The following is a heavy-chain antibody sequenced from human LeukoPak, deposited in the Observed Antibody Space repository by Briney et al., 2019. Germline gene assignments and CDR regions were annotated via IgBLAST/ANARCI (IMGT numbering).Heavy chain of an antibody. CDR3: ARWTSSWYDWYADL. V-gene: IGHV4-4*07. D-gene: IGHD6-13*01. CDR2: IYIGGST. Sequence: SETLSLTCTISGGSIGSYYWSWIRQPAGKGLEWIGRIYIGGSTNYNPSLKSRVTMSLDSSKNQFSLRLSSVTAADTAVYYCARWTSSWYDWYADLWGRGTLVIVSS. CDR1: GGSIGSYY. J-gene: IGHJ2*01.